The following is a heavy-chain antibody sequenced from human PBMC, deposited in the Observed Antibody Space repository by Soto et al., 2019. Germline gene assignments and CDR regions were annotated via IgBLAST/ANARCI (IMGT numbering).Heavy chain of an antibody. CDR2: IWYDGSNK. CDR3: ARGTVVVTATHYYFDH. D-gene: IGHD2-21*02. J-gene: IGHJ4*02. V-gene: IGHV3-33*01. CDR1: GFTFSAYG. Sequence: TGGSLRLSCAASGFTFSAYGMHWVRQAPGKGLEWVAVIWYDGSNKYYADSVKGRFTISRDNSKNTLYLQMNTLRAEDTAVYYCARGTVVVTATHYYFDHWGQGTLVTVSS.